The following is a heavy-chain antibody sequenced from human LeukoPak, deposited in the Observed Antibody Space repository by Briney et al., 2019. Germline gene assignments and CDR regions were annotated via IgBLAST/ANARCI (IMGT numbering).Heavy chain of an antibody. V-gene: IGHV4-31*03. CDR2: IYYSGST. D-gene: IGHD3-10*01. CDR1: GGSISSGGYY. Sequence: SQTLSLTCTVSGGSISSGGYYWSWIRQHPGKGLEWIGYIYYSGSTYYNPSLKSRVTISVDTSKNQFSLNLSSVTAADTAVYYCARSMVRGTADYWGQGTLVTVSS. J-gene: IGHJ4*02. CDR3: ARSMVRGTADY.